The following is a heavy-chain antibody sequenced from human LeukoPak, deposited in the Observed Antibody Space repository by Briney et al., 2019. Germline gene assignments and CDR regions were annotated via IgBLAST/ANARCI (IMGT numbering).Heavy chain of an antibody. Sequence: SVKVSCKASGGTFSSYAISWVRQAPGQGLEWMGGIIPIFGTANYAQKFQGRVTITADESTSTAYMELSSLRSEDTAVYYCAATPEITIFGVVTHGGAFDIWGQGTMVTVSS. V-gene: IGHV1-69*01. J-gene: IGHJ3*02. CDR1: GGTFSSYA. CDR2: IIPIFGTA. CDR3: AATPEITIFGVVTHGGAFDI. D-gene: IGHD3-3*01.